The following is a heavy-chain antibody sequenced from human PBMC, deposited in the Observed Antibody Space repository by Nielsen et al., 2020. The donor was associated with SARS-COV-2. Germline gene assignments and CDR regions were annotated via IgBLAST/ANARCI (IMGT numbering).Heavy chain of an antibody. Sequence: GGSLRLSCAASGFTFSSYIMYWVRQAPGNGLEWVANINPDGTEKNYADSVKGRLTISRDDTRNTLFLQMNTLRDEDTAVYYCTRSEPESFWTGRFQRRERHDAFDLWGRGTLVTVSS. CDR1: GFTFSSYI. CDR2: INPDGTEK. CDR3: TRSEPESFWTGRFQRRERHDAFDL. J-gene: IGHJ3*01. D-gene: IGHD3/OR15-3a*01. V-gene: IGHV3-7*04.